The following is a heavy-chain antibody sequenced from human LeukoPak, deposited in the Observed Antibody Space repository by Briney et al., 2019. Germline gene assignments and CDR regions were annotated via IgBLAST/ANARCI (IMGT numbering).Heavy chain of an antibody. V-gene: IGHV4-59*01. CDR3: AGRGYSYGYDY. CDR1: GGSISSYY. Sequence: PSETLSLTCTVSGGSISSYYWSWIRQPPGKGLEWIGYIYYSGSTNYNPSLKSRVTISVDTSKNQFSLKLSSVTAADTAVYYCAGRGYSYGYDYWGQGTLVPVSS. CDR2: IYYSGST. D-gene: IGHD5-18*01. J-gene: IGHJ4*02.